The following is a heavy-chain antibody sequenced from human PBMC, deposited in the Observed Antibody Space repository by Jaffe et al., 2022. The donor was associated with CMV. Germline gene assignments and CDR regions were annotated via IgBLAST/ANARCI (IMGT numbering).Heavy chain of an antibody. V-gene: IGHV3-11*01. Sequence: QVQLVESGGGLVKPGGSLRLSCAASGFTFSDYYMSWIRQAPGKGLEWVSYISSSGSTIYYADSVKGRFTISRDNAKNSLYLQMNSLRAEDTAVYYCARDGWYYDSSGYFYYYYGMDVWGQGTTVTVSS. D-gene: IGHD3-22*01. CDR1: GFTFSDYY. CDR3: ARDGWYYDSSGYFYYYYGMDV. CDR2: ISSSGSTI. J-gene: IGHJ6*02.